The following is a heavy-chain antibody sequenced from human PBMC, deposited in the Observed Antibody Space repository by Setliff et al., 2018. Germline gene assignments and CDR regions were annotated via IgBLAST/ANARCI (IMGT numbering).Heavy chain of an antibody. Sequence: ASVKVSCKTSGFMFYTFGFSWVRHVPEQGFEWMGRINPNSGGTNYAQKFQGRVTMTRDTSISTAYMELSSVTAADTAVYYCARDPASPAAAGGWFDPWGQGTLVTVSS. CDR1: GFMFYTFG. V-gene: IGHV1-2*06. D-gene: IGHD6-13*01. CDR2: INPNSGGT. J-gene: IGHJ5*02. CDR3: ARDPASPAAAGGWFDP.